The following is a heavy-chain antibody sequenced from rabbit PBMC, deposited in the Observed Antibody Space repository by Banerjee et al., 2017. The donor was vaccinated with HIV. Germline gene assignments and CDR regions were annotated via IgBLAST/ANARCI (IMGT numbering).Heavy chain of an antibody. J-gene: IGHJ6*01. D-gene: IGHD4-2*01. V-gene: IGHV1S40*01. CDR1: GFDFISNA. Sequence: QSLEESGGDLVKPGASLTLTCTASGFDFISNAMCWVRQALGKGLEWIACIYSGSSGRPYYASWAKGRFTISKASSTTVTLQMTSLTAADTATYFCARGLLIGDLWGPGTLVTVS. CDR2: IYSGSSGRP. CDR3: ARGLLIGDL.